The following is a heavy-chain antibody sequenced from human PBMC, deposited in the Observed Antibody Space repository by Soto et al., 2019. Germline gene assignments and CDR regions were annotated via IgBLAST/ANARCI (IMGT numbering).Heavy chain of an antibody. CDR2: IYYSGTT. J-gene: IGHJ6*02. Sequence: SETLSLTCAVSGYSISSSNWWGWVRQPPGKGLEWIGYIYYSGTTYYNPSLKSRVTMSVDTSKNQFSLKLTSVTAVDTAVYYCARHLRRGPIVKGMDVWGQGTTVT. CDR1: GYSISSSNW. D-gene: IGHD2-21*01. CDR3: ARHLRRGPIVKGMDV. V-gene: IGHV4-28*01.